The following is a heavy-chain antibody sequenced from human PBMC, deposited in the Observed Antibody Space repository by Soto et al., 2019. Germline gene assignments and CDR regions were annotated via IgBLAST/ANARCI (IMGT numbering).Heavy chain of an antibody. Sequence: ASVKVSCKASGYTFNSYAISWVRQAPGQRLEWMGRISAFNGNTNYSQKFQGRVTITRDTSTSTAYMELSSLRSEDTAVYYCARARAAWTKQQLVHNWFDPWGQGTLVTVSS. CDR2: ISAFNGNT. CDR1: GYTFNSYA. D-gene: IGHD6-13*01. V-gene: IGHV1-18*01. J-gene: IGHJ5*02. CDR3: ARARAAWTKQQLVHNWFDP.